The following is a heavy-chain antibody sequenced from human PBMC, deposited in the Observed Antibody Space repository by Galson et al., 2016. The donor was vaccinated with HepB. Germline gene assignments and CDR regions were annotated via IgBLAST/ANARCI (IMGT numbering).Heavy chain of an antibody. J-gene: IGHJ4*02. D-gene: IGHD5-18*01. Sequence: ETLSLTCTVSGGSISSHFCSWIRQPPGKGLEWIGHIYDCGSTNYNASLQSRVTISVDPSKNQFSLKLSSVTAADTAVYYCARVRQRVKGYSYSPLFDYWGPGTLVTVSS. V-gene: IGHV4-59*11. CDR1: GGSISSHF. CDR3: ARVRQRVKGYSYSPLFDY. CDR2: IYDCGST.